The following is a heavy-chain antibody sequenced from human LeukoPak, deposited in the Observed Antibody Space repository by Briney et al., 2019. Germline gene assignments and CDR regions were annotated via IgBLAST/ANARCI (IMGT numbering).Heavy chain of an antibody. D-gene: IGHD3-16*02. CDR2: IYPGDSDT. CDR3: ARQGLSSLRFYDGVDV. J-gene: IGHJ6*02. Sequence: GESLKISFQGSGYIFTSYWIGWVRQVPGKGLEWMGIIYPGDSDTRYSPSFQGQVTISAHKSIPTAYLQRSSLTASDSAMYYCARQGLSSLRFYDGVDVWGQGTTVTVSS. V-gene: IGHV5-51*01. CDR1: GYIFTSYW.